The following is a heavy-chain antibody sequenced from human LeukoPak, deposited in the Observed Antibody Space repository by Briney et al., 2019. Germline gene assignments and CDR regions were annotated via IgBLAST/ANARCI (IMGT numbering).Heavy chain of an antibody. V-gene: IGHV3-74*01. D-gene: IGHD2-2*02. CDR1: GFTFRSNW. J-gene: IGHJ4*02. CDR3: ARSCSSNSCYSCDY. CDR2: INSDGSST. Sequence: PGGSLRLSCAASGFTFRSNWMHWVRQAPGKGLVWVSRINSDGSSTNYVDSVKGRFTISRDNAKNTLYLHMNSLRAEDTAVYYCARSCSSNSCYSCDYWGQGTLVTVSS.